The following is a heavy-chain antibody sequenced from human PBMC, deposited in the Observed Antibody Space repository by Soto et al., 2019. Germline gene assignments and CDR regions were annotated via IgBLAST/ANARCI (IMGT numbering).Heavy chain of an antibody. D-gene: IGHD2-2*01. CDR3: AKVFRDEYCSSTSCPYDDAFDI. Sequence: GGSLRLSCAASGFTLSSYAMSWVRQAPGKGLEWVSAISGSGGSTYYADSVKGRFTISRDNSKNTLYLQMNSLRAEDTAVYYCAKVFRDEYCSSTSCPYDDAFDIWGQGTMVTVSS. CDR2: ISGSGGST. J-gene: IGHJ3*02. V-gene: IGHV3-23*01. CDR1: GFTLSSYA.